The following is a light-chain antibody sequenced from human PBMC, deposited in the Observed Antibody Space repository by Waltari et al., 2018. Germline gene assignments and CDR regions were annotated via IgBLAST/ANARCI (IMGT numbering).Light chain of an antibody. CDR3: QAGGTGTYWT. CDR2: LNRDGSH. CDR1: SGYGHFA. V-gene: IGLV4-69*01. Sequence: QVVLTQSPSASASLGASVKLTCTLSSGYGHFAIAWHQHQPETGPRYLMQLNRDGSHSKGDGIPDRFSGSSSGAERYLTISSLQSEDEADYYCQAGGTGTYWTFGGGTKLTVL. J-gene: IGLJ3*02.